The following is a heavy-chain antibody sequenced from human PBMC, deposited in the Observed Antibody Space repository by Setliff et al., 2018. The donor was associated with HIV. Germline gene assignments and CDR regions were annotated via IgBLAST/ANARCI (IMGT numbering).Heavy chain of an antibody. CDR3: ARLGAVAGPFGRFDP. J-gene: IGHJ5*02. D-gene: IGHD6-19*01. Sequence: SETLSLTCTVSGGFISSSSYYWAWIRQPPGKGLEWVGHIYHTGSTYYNPSLKSRVSISVATSKSQFSLNIYSVTAADTAVYYCARLGAVAGPFGRFDPWGQGTPVTVPQ. CDR1: GGFISSSSYY. CDR2: IYHTGST. V-gene: IGHV4-39*01.